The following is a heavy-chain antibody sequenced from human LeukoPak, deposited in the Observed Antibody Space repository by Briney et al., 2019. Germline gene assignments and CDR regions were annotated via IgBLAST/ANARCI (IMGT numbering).Heavy chain of an antibody. CDR3: ARVLTVGDWFDP. Sequence: PGGSLRLSCAASGFTFSDHYMDWVRQAPGKGLEWVDRIRMKANSYTTQYAASVKGRFTISRDDSKNSLYLQLNSLKTEDTAVYYCARVLTVGDWFDPWGQGTLVTVSS. J-gene: IGHJ5*02. CDR1: GFTFSDHY. D-gene: IGHD1-26*01. CDR2: IRMKANSYTT. V-gene: IGHV3-72*01.